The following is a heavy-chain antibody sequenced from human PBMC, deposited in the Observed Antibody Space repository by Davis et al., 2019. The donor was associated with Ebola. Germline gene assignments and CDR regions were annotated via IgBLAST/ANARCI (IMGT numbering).Heavy chain of an antibody. V-gene: IGHV3-9*01. D-gene: IGHD4-17*01. Sequence: PGGSLRLSCAASGFTFDDYAMHWVRHAPGKGLEWVSGISWNSGSIGYADSVKGRFTISRDNAKNSLYLQMNSLRAEDTALYYCAKDIGGDYEFYYYYYGMDVWGQGTTVTVSS. CDR3: AKDIGGDYEFYYYYYGMDV. CDR2: ISWNSGSI. CDR1: GFTFDDYA. J-gene: IGHJ6*02.